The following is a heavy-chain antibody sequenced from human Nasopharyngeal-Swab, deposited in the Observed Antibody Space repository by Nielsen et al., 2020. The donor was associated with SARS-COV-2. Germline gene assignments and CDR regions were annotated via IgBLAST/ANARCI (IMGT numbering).Heavy chain of an antibody. D-gene: IGHD5-12*01. CDR3: AKDRGSGDDSGEYYHYYGMDV. CDR2: ISGADDST. V-gene: IGHV3-23*01. J-gene: IGHJ6*02. CDR1: GFIFKNYA. Sequence: GESLKISCSASGFIFKNYAMNWVRQAPGRGLEWVSAISGADDSTKYADSVKGRFTISRDNSKNTLDLQMNSLRAEDTAMYYCAKDRGSGDDSGEYYHYYGMDVWGQGTSVTVS.